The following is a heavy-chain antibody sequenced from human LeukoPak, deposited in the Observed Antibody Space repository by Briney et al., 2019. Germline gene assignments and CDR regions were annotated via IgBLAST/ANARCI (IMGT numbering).Heavy chain of an antibody. J-gene: IGHJ4*02. CDR3: ANTHLYDILTGFRRAGFGY. CDR2: IIPIFGTA. Sequence: GASVKVSCKASGYTFSSYYMHRVRQAPGQGLEWMGGIIPIFGTANSAQKFRGRVTISAGKSTRTAYMELSSLRSEDTAVCYCANTHLYDILTGFRRAGFGYWGQGTLVTVSS. CDR1: GYTFSSYY. V-gene: IGHV1-69*06. D-gene: IGHD3-9*01.